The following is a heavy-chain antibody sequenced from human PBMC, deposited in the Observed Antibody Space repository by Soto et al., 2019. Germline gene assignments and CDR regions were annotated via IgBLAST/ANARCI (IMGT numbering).Heavy chain of an antibody. CDR2: INHSGST. V-gene: IGHV4-34*01. J-gene: IGHJ4*02. D-gene: IGHD6-25*01. CDR1: GGSFSGYY. Sequence: TLSLTCAVYGGSFSGYYWSWIRQPPGKGLEWIGEINHSGSTNYNPSLKSRVTISVDTSKNQFSLKLSSVTAADTAVYYCAREDVGYSPDYWGQGTLVTV. CDR3: AREDVGYSPDY.